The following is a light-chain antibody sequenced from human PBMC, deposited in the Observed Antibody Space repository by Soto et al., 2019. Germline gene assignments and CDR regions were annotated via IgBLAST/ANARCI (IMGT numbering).Light chain of an antibody. Sequence: QSALTQPPSASGSPGQSVTISCTGTSSDVGTHGYVSWYQQHAGKAPKLMIYDVTKRPSGVPDSFSGSKSDNTASLTVYGLQAEDEADYYCMCYAGGKHGGFGGGTQLNVL. J-gene: IGLJ2*01. CDR1: SSDVGTHGY. V-gene: IGLV2-8*01. CDR3: MCYAGGKHGG. CDR2: DVT.